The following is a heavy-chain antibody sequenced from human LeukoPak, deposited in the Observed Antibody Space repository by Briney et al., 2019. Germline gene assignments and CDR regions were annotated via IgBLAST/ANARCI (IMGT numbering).Heavy chain of an antibody. Sequence: AGGSLRLSCAASGFSLSDFGIHWVRQAPGKGLEWVAVIWHDGSFKHFADSVKGRFTISRDNSKNTVYLQMNSLRVEDTAVYYCARDKKIAVVLDHWGKGTLVTVSS. J-gene: IGHJ4*02. D-gene: IGHD2-15*01. CDR2: IWHDGSFK. V-gene: IGHV3-33*01. CDR3: ARDKKIAVVLDH. CDR1: GFSLSDFG.